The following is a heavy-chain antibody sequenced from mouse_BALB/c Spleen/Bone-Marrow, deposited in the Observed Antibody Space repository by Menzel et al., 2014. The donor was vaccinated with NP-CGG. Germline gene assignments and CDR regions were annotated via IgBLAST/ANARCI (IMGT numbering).Heavy chain of an antibody. CDR2: IWAGGST. D-gene: IGHD2-1*01. V-gene: IGHV2-9*02. Sequence: VHLVESGPGLVAPSQSLSITCTVSGFSLTSYGVHWVRQPPGKGLEWLGVIWAGGSTNYNSALMSRLSISKDSSNSQVFLKMNSLQTDDTAMYYCARDENYYGNYGTMDSWGQGTPVTVSS. CDR3: ARDENYYGNYGTMDS. J-gene: IGHJ4*01. CDR1: GFSLTSYG.